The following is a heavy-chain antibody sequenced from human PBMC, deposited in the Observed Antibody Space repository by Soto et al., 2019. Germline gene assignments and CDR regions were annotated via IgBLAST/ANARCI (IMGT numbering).Heavy chain of an antibody. CDR3: ARHFSVAYFDY. CDR2: IYYSGTT. Sequence: QLQLQESGPGLVKPSETLSLTCTVSGDSITSNSYFWAWIRQPPGKGLEWIGRIYYSGTTYYNPSLKSRDTICVDRSKNQFPLTLSSVTAADTAVYSCARHFSVAYFDYWGQGALVTVSS. J-gene: IGHJ4*01. CDR1: GDSITSNSYF. V-gene: IGHV4-39*01.